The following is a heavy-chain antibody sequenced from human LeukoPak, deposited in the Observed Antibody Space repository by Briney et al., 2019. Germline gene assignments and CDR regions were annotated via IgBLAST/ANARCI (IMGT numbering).Heavy chain of an antibody. J-gene: IGHJ5*02. CDR3: ARVLGAVAARLRRFDP. CDR2: IIPIFGTA. V-gene: IGHV1-69*13. CDR1: GGTFSSYA. D-gene: IGHD6-19*01. Sequence: GASVKVSCKASGGTFSSYAISWVRQAPGQGLEWMGGIIPIFGTANYAQKFQGRVTITADESTSTAYMELSSLRSEDAAVYYCARVLGAVAARLRRFDPWGQGTLVTVSS.